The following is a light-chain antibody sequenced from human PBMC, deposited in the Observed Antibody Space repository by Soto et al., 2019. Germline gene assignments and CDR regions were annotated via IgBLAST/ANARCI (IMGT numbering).Light chain of an antibody. Sequence: ILMTQSPATLSVSPGERPTLSCRASQSVSNNLAWYQQKPVQAPRLLIYDASTRATGIPARFSGSGSGTEFTLTISGLQSEDFAVYYGQQYNNWPPWTFGRGTKVEIK. CDR2: DAS. V-gene: IGKV3-15*01. CDR1: QSVSNN. J-gene: IGKJ1*01. CDR3: QQYNNWPPWT.